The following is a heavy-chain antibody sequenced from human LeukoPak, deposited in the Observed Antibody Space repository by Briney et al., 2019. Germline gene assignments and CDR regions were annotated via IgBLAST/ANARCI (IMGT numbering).Heavy chain of an antibody. Sequence: PGGSLRLSCAASGFTFSSYWMSWVRQAPGKGLEWVANIKQDGSEKYYVDSVKGRFTISRDNAKNSLYLQMNSLRAEDTAVYYCARDLYSSGWYYFDYWGQGTLATVSS. CDR2: IKQDGSEK. CDR1: GFTFSSYW. CDR3: ARDLYSSGWYYFDY. D-gene: IGHD6-19*01. J-gene: IGHJ4*02. V-gene: IGHV3-7*01.